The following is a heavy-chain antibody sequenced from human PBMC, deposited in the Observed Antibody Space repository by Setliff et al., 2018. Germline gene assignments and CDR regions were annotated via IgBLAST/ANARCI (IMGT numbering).Heavy chain of an antibody. CDR1: GGSISNYY. CDR3: AREGGGSGWTPDS. D-gene: IGHD6-19*01. V-gene: IGHV4-59*01. CDR2: IYYNGRS. Sequence: SETLSLTCTVSGGSISNYYWSWIRQSPGKGLEWIGFIYYNGRSDHNPSFQSRVTMSVDRSKNQFSLNLRAMTAADTAVYYCAREGGGSGWTPDSWGQGTTVTVS. J-gene: IGHJ6*02.